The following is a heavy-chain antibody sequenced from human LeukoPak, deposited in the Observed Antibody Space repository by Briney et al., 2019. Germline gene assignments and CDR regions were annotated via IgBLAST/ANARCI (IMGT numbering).Heavy chain of an antibody. CDR1: GFTFSSYS. Sequence: GGSLRLSCAASGFTFSSYSMSWVRQAPGKGLEWVSSMIMSSSYIYYADSVKSQFTIYRDNAKNSLYLPMNSLRADDTDVYYCARDPDTVGGRNWFDPWGQGTLVTVSS. CDR2: MIMSSSYI. D-gene: IGHD5-18*01. CDR3: ARDPDTVGGRNWFDP. V-gene: IGHV3-21*01. J-gene: IGHJ5*02.